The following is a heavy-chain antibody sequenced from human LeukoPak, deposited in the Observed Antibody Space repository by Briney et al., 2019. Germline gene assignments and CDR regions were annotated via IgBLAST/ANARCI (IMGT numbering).Heavy chain of an antibody. J-gene: IGHJ5*02. CDR2: INPNSGGT. D-gene: IGHD4-17*01. CDR1: GYAFTGYY. V-gene: IGHV1-2*02. Sequence: ASVKVSCKASGYAFTGYYMHWVRQAPGQGLEWMGWINPNSGGTNYAQKFQGRVTMTRDTSISTAYMELSRLRSDDTAVYYCARRAPTPGWFDPWGQGTLVTVSS. CDR3: ARRAPTPGWFDP.